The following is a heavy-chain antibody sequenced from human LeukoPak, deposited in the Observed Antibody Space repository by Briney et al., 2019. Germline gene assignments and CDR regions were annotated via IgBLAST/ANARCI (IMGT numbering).Heavy chain of an antibody. Sequence: GGSLRLSCAASGFTFSNYAMSWVRQAPRKGPEWLSTFSASGANTYYADSVRGRFTISRDNSKDTLYLQMDGLRAEDTAFYYCARSPLSTLKSFDSWGQRTLVSVSS. CDR1: GFTFSNYA. CDR3: ARSPLSTLKSFDS. CDR2: FSASGANT. D-gene: IGHD3-16*01. J-gene: IGHJ4*02. V-gene: IGHV3-23*01.